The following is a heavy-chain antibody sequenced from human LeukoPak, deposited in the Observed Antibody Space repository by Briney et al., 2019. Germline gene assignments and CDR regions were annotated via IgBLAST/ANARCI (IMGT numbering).Heavy chain of an antibody. CDR2: IYYSGST. Sequence: SETLSLTCTVSGGSISSGGYYWSWIRQHPGKGLEWIGYIYYSGSTYYNPSLKSRVTISVDTSKNQFSLKLSSVTAADTAVYYCARRPSGSYQTGLDYWGQGTLVTVSS. CDR3: ARRPSGSYQTGLDY. J-gene: IGHJ4*02. V-gene: IGHV4-31*03. CDR1: GGSISSGGYY. D-gene: IGHD1-26*01.